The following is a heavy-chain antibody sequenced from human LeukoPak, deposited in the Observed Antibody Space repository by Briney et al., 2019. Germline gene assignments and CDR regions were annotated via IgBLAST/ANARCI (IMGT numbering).Heavy chain of an antibody. D-gene: IGHD6-19*01. V-gene: IGHV1-18*01. Sequence: ASVKVSCKASGYTFTSYDISWVRQAPGQGLEWMGWISAYNGNTNYAQKLQGRVTMTTDTSTSSAYMELRSLRSDDTAVYYCARSYSSGWYGGMSDYWGQGTLVTVSS. CDR2: ISAYNGNT. J-gene: IGHJ4*02. CDR1: GYTFTSYD. CDR3: ARSYSSGWYGGMSDY.